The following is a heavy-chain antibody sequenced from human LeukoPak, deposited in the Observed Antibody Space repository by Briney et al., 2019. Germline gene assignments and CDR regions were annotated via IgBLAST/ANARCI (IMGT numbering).Heavy chain of an antibody. CDR2: ISAYNGNT. V-gene: IGHV1-18*01. CDR3: ARDSTPYHYYDSSGYYEDY. D-gene: IGHD3-22*01. CDR1: GYTFTSYG. J-gene: IGHJ4*02. Sequence: ASVKVSCKASGYTFTSYGISWVRQAPGQGHEWMGWISAYNGNTNYAQMLQGRVTMTTDTSTSTAYMELRSLRSDDTAVYYCARDSTPYHYYDSSGYYEDYWGQGTLVTVSS.